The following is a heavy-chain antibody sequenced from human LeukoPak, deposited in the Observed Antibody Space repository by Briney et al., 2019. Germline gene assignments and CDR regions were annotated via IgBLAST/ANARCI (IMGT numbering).Heavy chain of an antibody. CDR3: ARHEWLRLNYYYYYYMDV. D-gene: IGHD5-12*01. V-gene: IGHV3-21*01. J-gene: IGHJ6*03. CDR1: GFTFSSYN. Sequence: PGGSLRLSCAASGFTFSSYNMNWVRQAPGKGLEWVSSISTSSSYIYYADSVKGRFTISRDNAKNSLYLQMNSLRAEDTAVYYCARHEWLRLNYYYYYYMDVWGKGTTVTVSS. CDR2: ISTSSSYI.